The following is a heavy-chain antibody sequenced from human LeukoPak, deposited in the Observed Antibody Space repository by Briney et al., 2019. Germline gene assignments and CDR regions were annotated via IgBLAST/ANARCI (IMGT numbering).Heavy chain of an antibody. Sequence: ASVTVSCKASGGTFSSYAISWVRQAPGQGLEWMGGIIPIFGTANYAQKFQGRVTITADESTSTAYLELSSLRSEATAVYSCASPVKYYDTWSGYPPFDYWGQGTLVNVSS. CDR2: IIPIFGTA. CDR1: GGTFSSYA. V-gene: IGHV1-69*13. D-gene: IGHD3-3*01. J-gene: IGHJ4*02. CDR3: ASPVKYYDTWSGYPPFDY.